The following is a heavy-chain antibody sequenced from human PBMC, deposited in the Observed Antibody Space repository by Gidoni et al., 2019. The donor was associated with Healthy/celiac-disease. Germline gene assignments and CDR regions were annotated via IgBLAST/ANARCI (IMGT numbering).Heavy chain of an antibody. CDR1: GFTFDDYA. J-gene: IGHJ4*02. D-gene: IGHD3-16*01. CDR2: ISWNSGSI. V-gene: IGHV3-9*01. Sequence: EVQLVESGGGLVQPGRSLRLSCAASGFTFDDYALHGVRQAPGKGLGWVSGISWNSGSIGYADSVKGRFTISRDNAKNSLYLQMNSLRAEDTALYYCAKDRALKWDYVWGSPIDYWGQGTLVTVSS. CDR3: AKDRALKWDYVWGSPIDY.